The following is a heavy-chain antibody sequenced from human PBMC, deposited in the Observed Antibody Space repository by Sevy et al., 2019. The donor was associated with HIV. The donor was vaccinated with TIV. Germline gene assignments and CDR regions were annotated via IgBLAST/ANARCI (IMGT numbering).Heavy chain of an antibody. Sequence: SETLSLTCTVSGYSISSGYYWGWIRQPPGKGLEWIGSIYHSGSTYYNPSLKSQVTISVDTSKNQFSLKLSSVTAADTAVYYCARDRRITGTSDYWGQGTLVTVSS. D-gene: IGHD1-20*01. CDR2: IYHSGST. CDR1: GYSISSGYY. V-gene: IGHV4-38-2*02. CDR3: ARDRRITGTSDY. J-gene: IGHJ4*02.